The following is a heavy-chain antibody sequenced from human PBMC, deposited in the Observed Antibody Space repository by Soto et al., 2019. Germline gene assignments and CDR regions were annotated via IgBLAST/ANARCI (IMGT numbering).Heavy chain of an antibody. J-gene: IGHJ4*02. CDR1: GFTFSTYA. Sequence: EVQLLESGGGLVQPGGSLRLSCAASGFTFSTYAMSWVRQAPGKGLEWVSGITGSGGSTYYADSGKGRFTISRDNSKNTLDLQMNSLRAEDTAVYYCAKAGGDCSGGSCYSGQGDSWGQGTLVTVSS. CDR2: ITGSGGST. D-gene: IGHD2-15*01. V-gene: IGHV3-23*01. CDR3: AKAGGDCSGGSCYSGQGDS.